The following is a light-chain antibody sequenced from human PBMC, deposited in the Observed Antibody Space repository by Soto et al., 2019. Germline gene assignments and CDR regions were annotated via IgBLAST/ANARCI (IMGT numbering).Light chain of an antibody. CDR1: SSDVGGYNY. V-gene: IGLV2-11*01. J-gene: IGLJ1*01. CDR3: CSYAGSYPYG. Sequence: QSVLTQPRSVSGSPGQSVTISCTGTSSDVGGYNYVSWYQQHPGKAPKLMIHDVSKRPSGVPDRFSGSKSGNTASLTISGLQAEDEADYYCCSYAGSYPYGFGTGTKVTVL. CDR2: DVS.